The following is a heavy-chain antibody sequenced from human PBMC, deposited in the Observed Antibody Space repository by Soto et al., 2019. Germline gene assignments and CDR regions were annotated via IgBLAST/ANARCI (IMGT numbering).Heavy chain of an antibody. Sequence: QVQLQESGPGLVKPSETLSLTCTVSGGSISSYYWSWIRQPPGKGLEWIGYIYYSGSTNYNPSLTSRVTISVHTSKNQFSLRLSSVTAAYRAVYYCAGARWELLRDGFDPWGQGTLVTVSS. CDR1: GGSISSYY. J-gene: IGHJ5*02. CDR2: IYYSGST. D-gene: IGHD1-26*01. V-gene: IGHV4-59*01. CDR3: AGARWELLRDGFDP.